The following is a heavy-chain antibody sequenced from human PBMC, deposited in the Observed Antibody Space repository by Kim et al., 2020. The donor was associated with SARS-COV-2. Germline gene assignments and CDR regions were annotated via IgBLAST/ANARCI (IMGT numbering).Heavy chain of an antibody. V-gene: IGHV1-2*02. CDR1: GYTFTGYY. CDR2: INPNSGGT. J-gene: IGHJ4*02. Sequence: ASVKVSCKASGYTFTGYYMHWVRQAPGQGLEWMGWINPNSGGTNYAQKFQGRVTMTRDTSISTAYMELSRLRSDDTAVYYCARGPLHVVADPDFDYWGQGTLVTVSS. D-gene: IGHD2-15*01. CDR3: ARGPLHVVADPDFDY.